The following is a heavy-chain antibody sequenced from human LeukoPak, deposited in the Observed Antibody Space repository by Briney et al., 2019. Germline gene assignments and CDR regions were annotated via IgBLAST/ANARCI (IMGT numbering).Heavy chain of an antibody. CDR2: ISSSSSTI. D-gene: IGHD6-19*01. CDR3: AREPYSSGSRAFDI. V-gene: IGHV3-48*01. CDR1: GFTFSSYS. J-gene: IGHJ3*02. Sequence: PGGSLRLSCAASGFTFSSYSMNWVRQAPGKGLEWVSYISSSSSTIYYADSVKGRFTISRDNAKNSLYLQMNSLRAEDTAVYYCAREPYSSGSRAFDIWGQGTMVTVSS.